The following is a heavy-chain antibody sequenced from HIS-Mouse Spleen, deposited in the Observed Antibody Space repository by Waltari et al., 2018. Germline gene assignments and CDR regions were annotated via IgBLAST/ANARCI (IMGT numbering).Heavy chain of an antibody. CDR2: IYYSGST. D-gene: IGHD6-13*01. J-gene: IGHJ2*01. V-gene: IGHV4-39*07. Sequence: QLQLQESGPGLVKPSETLSLTCTVSGGPIRSSSYHWGWTRQPPGKGLEWIGSIYYSGSTYYNPSLKSRVTISVDTSKNQFSLKLSSVTAADTAVYYCAREIPYSSSWYDWYFDLWGRGTLVTVSS. CDR1: GGPIRSSSYH. CDR3: AREIPYSSSWYDWYFDL.